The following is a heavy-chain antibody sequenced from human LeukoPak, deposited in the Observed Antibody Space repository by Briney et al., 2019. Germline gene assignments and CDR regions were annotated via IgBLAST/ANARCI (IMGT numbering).Heavy chain of an antibody. J-gene: IGHJ4*02. D-gene: IGHD3-10*01. CDR3: ACGAYGSGSYFDY. CDR2: INPSGGST. V-gene: IGHV1-46*01. Sequence: ASVKVSCKASGYTFTSYYMHWVRQAPGQGLEWMGIINPSGGSTSYAQKFQGRVTMTRNTSISTAYMELSSLRSEDTAVYYCACGAYGSGSYFDYWGQGTLVTVSS. CDR1: GYTFTSYY.